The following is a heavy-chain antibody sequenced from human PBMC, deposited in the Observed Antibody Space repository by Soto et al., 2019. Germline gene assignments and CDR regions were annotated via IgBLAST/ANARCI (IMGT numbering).Heavy chain of an antibody. J-gene: IGHJ3*02. V-gene: IGHV3-73*01. CDR1: GFTFSGSA. D-gene: IGHD3-10*01. Sequence: PGGSLRLSCAASGFTFSGSAMHWVRQASGKGLEWVGRIRSKANSYATAYAASVKGRFTISRDNSKNTLYLQMNSLKAEDTAVYYCANLPARQPSITMVRGAKPHDAFDIWGQGTMVTVSS. CDR3: ANLPARQPSITMVRGAKPHDAFDI. CDR2: IRSKANSYAT.